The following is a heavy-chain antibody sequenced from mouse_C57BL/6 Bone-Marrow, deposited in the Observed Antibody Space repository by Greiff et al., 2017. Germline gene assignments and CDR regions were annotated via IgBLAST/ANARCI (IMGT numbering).Heavy chain of an antibody. J-gene: IGHJ3*01. CDR3: SSYPLRRAGCAY. D-gene: IGHD1-2*01. Sequence: VQLQQSGAELVRPGASVKLSCTASGFNIKDDYMHWVKQRPEQGLEWIGWIDPENGDTDYASKFQGKATITADTSSNTAYLQLSSLTSEDTADSVCSSYPLRRAGCAYGGQGTLVTVSA. CDR1: GFNIKDDY. V-gene: IGHV14-4*01. CDR2: IDPENGDT.